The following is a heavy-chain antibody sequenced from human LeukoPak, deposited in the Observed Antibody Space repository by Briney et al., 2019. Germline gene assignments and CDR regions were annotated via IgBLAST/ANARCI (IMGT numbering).Heavy chain of an antibody. J-gene: IGHJ4*02. Sequence: ASVKVSCKASGYTFSSYAISWVRQAPGQGLEWMGIINPSGGSTSYAQKFQGRVTMTRDTSTSTVYMELSSLRSEDTAVYYCARDPYCSSTSCYTGYDYWGQGTLVTVSS. CDR2: INPSGGST. V-gene: IGHV1-46*01. CDR1: GYTFSSYA. CDR3: ARDPYCSSTSCYTGYDY. D-gene: IGHD2-2*02.